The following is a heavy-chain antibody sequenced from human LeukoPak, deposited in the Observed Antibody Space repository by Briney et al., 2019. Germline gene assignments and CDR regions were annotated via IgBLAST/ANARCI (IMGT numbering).Heavy chain of an antibody. J-gene: IGHJ6*02. CDR2: ISHSGST. CDR3: ARHTVTGRYYGMDV. Sequence: SETLSLTCAVYGGSFSGYYWSWIRQPPGKGLEWIGRISHSGSTNYNPSLKSRVTISVDTSKSRFSLKLTSVTAADTAVYYCARHTVTGRYYGMDVWGQGTTVTVSS. D-gene: IGHD4-17*01. V-gene: IGHV4-34*01. CDR1: GGSFSGYY.